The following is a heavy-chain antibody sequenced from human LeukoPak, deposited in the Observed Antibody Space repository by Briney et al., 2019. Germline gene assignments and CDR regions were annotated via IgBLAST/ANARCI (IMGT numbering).Heavy chain of an antibody. CDR3: ARGEGVPAARVHYFDY. D-gene: IGHD2-2*01. CDR1: GFTFSSYG. V-gene: IGHV3-21*01. Sequence: GGSLRLSCAASGFTFSSYGMNWVRQAPGKGLEWVSSISSSSSYIYYADSVKGRFTISRDNAKNSLYLQMNSLRAEDTAVYYCARGEGVPAARVHYFDYWGQGTLVTVSS. J-gene: IGHJ4*02. CDR2: ISSSSSYI.